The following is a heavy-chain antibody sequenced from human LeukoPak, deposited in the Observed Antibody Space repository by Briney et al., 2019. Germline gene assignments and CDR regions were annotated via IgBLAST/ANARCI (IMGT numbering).Heavy chain of an antibody. V-gene: IGHV4-59*12. CDR1: GGSISSYY. CDR2: IYYSGST. J-gene: IGHJ4*02. CDR3: AGRYYYGSGSYYI. D-gene: IGHD3-10*01. Sequence: SETLSLTCTVSGGSISSYYWSWIRQPPGKGLEWIGYIYYSGSTNYNPSLKSRVTMSVDTSKNQFSLKLSSVTAADTAVYYCAGRYYYGSGSYYIWGQGTLVTVSS.